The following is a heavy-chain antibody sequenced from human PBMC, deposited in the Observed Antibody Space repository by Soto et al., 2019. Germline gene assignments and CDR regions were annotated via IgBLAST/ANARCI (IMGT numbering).Heavy chain of an antibody. D-gene: IGHD3-3*02. CDR3: ARKETASGSHYLSAFGD. J-gene: IGHJ4*02. Sequence: PSETLSLTCSVSGASFRSSRFNWVWNRQAPGKGLEWIGSIVSSGAMHPNPSLRSRIAIYLDSSQNKLSLDLFSMTTAYTSVYYYARKETASGSHYLSAFGDWGQGILVTVSS. CDR1: GASFRSSRFN. V-gene: IGHV4-39*01. CDR2: IVSSGAM.